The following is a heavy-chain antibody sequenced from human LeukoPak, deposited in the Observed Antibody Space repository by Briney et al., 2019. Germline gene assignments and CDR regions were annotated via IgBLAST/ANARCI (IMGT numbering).Heavy chain of an antibody. CDR2: INPNTGGT. D-gene: IGHD3-22*01. CDR3: ATGTLESYYSETTDYYIDGFDL. Sequence: ASVKVSCKASGYTFSGYYLHWVRQAPGQGLERMGWINPNTGGTSYAQKFQGRVTITRDMSTNTAYMELRSLKSEDTAVYYCATGTLESYYSETTDYYIDGFDLWGRGTLVTVSS. CDR1: GYTFSGYY. V-gene: IGHV1-2*02. J-gene: IGHJ3*01.